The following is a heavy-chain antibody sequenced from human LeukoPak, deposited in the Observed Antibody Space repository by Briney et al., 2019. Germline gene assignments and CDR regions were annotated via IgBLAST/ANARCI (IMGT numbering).Heavy chain of an antibody. V-gene: IGHV4-34*01. D-gene: IGHD6-13*01. J-gene: IGHJ6*02. CDR3: ARDLAAAPANFMDA. Sequence: SETLSLTCAVYGGSFSGYYWSWIRQPPGKGLEWIGEINHSGSTNYNPSLKSRVTISVDTSKNQFSLKLSSVTAADTAVYYCARDLAAAPANFMDAWGQGTTVTVSS. CDR1: GGSFSGYY. CDR2: INHSGST.